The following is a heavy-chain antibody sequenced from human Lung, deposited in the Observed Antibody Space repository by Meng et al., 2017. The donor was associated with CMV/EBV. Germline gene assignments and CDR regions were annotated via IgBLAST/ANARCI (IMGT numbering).Heavy chain of an antibody. CDR1: GYTLTRYV. J-gene: IGHJ4*02. Sequence: SVKVSRKASGYTLTRYVMHWVRQAPGQRLEWMGWINADNGKTKYSQKFQGRVTITTDTSASTAYMELSGLKSEDTAVYYCARGSWNDLRFDHWGQGTLVTVSS. V-gene: IGHV1-3*01. CDR3: ARGSWNDLRFDH. CDR2: INADNGKT. D-gene: IGHD1-1*01.